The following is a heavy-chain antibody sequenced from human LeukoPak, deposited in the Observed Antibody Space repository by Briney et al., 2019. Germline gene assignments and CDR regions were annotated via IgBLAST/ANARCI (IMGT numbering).Heavy chain of an antibody. CDR1: GFPFSSHA. Sequence: GGPLSLFCAASGFPFSSHAMRWVRHATGKGLEGVSDICGRGGNTHYADSVKGRFTISRDNSKNTLYLQMNSLRAEDTAVYYCAKLGTDQLCTSHCYTDYWGQGTLVTVSS. CDR2: ICGRGGNT. CDR3: AKLGTDQLCTSHCYTDY. D-gene: IGHD2-2*02. V-gene: IGHV3-23*01. J-gene: IGHJ4*02.